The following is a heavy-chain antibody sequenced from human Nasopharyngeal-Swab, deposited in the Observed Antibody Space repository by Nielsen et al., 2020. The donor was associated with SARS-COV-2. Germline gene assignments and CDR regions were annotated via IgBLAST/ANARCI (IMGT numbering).Heavy chain of an antibody. Sequence: GGSLRLSCAASGFTFSSYSMNWVRQAPGKGLEWVSSISSSSSYIYYADSAKGRFTISRDNAKNSLYLQMNSLRAEDTAVYYCARDGATIYGMDVWGQGTTVTVSS. J-gene: IGHJ6*02. D-gene: IGHD5-12*01. V-gene: IGHV3-21*01. CDR3: ARDGATIYGMDV. CDR2: ISSSSSYI. CDR1: GFTFSSYS.